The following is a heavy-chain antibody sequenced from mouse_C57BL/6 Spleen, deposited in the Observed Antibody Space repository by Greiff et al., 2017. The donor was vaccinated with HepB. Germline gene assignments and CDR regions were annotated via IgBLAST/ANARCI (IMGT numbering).Heavy chain of an antibody. CDR2: INPNNGGT. CDR1: GYTFTDYY. Sequence: EVQLQQSGPELVKPGASVKISCKASGYTFTDYYMNWVKQSHGKSLEWIGDINPNNGGTSYNQKFKGKATLTVDKSSSTAYMELRSLTSEDSAVYYCARRGDYEGFAYWGQGTLVTVSA. J-gene: IGHJ3*01. D-gene: IGHD2-4*01. V-gene: IGHV1-26*01. CDR3: ARRGDYEGFAY.